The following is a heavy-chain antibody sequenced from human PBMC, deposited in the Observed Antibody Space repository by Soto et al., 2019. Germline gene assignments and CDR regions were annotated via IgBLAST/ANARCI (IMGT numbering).Heavy chain of an antibody. Sequence: ASVKVSCKASGYTFTDYAMHWVRQAPGQRLEWMGWISTGNGNTKYSQKFQGRVTITRDTSATTAYMELSSLRSEDTAVYYCEKGSQMWTPDYCGQGTLVTVST. CDR2: ISTGNGNT. J-gene: IGHJ4*02. V-gene: IGHV1-3*04. CDR1: GYTFTDYA. CDR3: EKGSQMWTPDY. D-gene: IGHD2-21*01.